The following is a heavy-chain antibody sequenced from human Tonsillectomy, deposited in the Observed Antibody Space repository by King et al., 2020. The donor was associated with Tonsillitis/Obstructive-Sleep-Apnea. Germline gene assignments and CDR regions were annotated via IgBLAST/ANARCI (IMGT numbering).Heavy chain of an antibody. Sequence: VQLVESGGGLVQPGGSLRLSCAASGFTFSSYEMNWVRQAPGKGLEWVSYISSSGSTIYYADSVKGRFTISRDNAKNSLYLRMNSLRAEDTAVYYCARDYTEDVYNYDYLDVWGQGTMVTVSS. V-gene: IGHV3-48*03. D-gene: IGHD3-16*01. J-gene: IGHJ6*03. CDR2: ISSSGSTI. CDR1: GFTFSSYE. CDR3: ARDYTEDVYNYDYLDV.